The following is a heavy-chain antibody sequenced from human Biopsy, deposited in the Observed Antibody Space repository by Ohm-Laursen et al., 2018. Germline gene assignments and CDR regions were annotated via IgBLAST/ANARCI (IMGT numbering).Heavy chain of an antibody. J-gene: IGHJ3*02. CDR1: GFTFSSYE. CDR2: ISSSGSTI. D-gene: IGHD1-26*01. V-gene: IGHV3-48*03. CDR3: ARDGIVGARFNAFDI. Sequence: GSLRLSCAASGFTFSSYEMNWVRQAPGKGLEWVSYISSSGSTIYYADSVKGRFTISRDNAKNSLYLQMNSLGAEDTAVYYCARDGIVGARFNAFDIWGQGTMVTVSS.